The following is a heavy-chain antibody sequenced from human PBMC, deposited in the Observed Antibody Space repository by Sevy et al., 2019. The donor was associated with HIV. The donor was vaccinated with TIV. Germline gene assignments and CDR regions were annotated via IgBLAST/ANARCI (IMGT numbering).Heavy chain of an antibody. CDR1: GYSFIDFG. CDR3: ARDLLAIAGYSSTWSGAY. Sequence: ASMKVSCKASGYSFIDFGITWVRQAPGQGLEWMGWIGANNDNANFAQKFQGRVTMTTDTSTSTAYMELRSLKSDDTAVYYCARDLLAIAGYSSTWSGAYWGQGTLVTVSS. D-gene: IGHD6-13*01. J-gene: IGHJ4*02. V-gene: IGHV1-18*01. CDR2: IGANNDNA.